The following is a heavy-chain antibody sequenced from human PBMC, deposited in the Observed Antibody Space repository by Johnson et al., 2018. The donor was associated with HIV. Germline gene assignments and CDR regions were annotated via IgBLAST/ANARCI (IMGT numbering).Heavy chain of an antibody. CDR2: ISSSGSPT. J-gene: IGHJ3*01. CDR3: ARDGPSAAV. D-gene: IGHD6-25*01. Sequence: EVQLVESGGGVVRPGASLRLSCAVAGFRFDDYGMSWVRQAPGQGLEWVSYISSSGSPTYYAPSVKGRFTISTDNAKKSLYLQMNSLRAEDTAVYYCARDGPSAAVWGQGTMVTVSS. CDR1: GFRFDDYG. V-gene: IGHV3-20*04.